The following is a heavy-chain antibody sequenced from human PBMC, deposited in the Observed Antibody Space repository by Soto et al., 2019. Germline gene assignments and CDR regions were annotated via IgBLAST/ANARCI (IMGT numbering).Heavy chain of an antibody. CDR2: INHSGST. V-gene: IGHV4-34*01. CDR1: GGSFSGYY. J-gene: IGHJ6*02. Sequence: QVQLQQWGAGLLKPSETLSLTCAVYGGSFSGYYWSWIRQPPGKGLEWIGEINHSGSTNYNPSLKSRVTISVDTSKNQCSLKLSSVTAADTAVYYCARGSRGSGNYYYYYYGMDVWGQGTTVTVSS. CDR3: ARGSRGSGNYYYYYYGMDV. D-gene: IGHD3-10*01.